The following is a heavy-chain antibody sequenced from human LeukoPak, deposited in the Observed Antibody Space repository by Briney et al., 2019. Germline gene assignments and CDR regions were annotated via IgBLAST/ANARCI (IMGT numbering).Heavy chain of an antibody. V-gene: IGHV3-11*01. CDR2: ISSSGSTI. CDR1: GFTFSDYY. Sequence: GGSLRLSCAASGFTFSDYYMSWIRQAPGKGLEWVSYISSSGSTIYYADSVKGRFTISRDNAKNSLYLQMNSLRAEDTAVYYCARELYGDYVGYYYYGMDVWGQGTTVTVSS. CDR3: ARELYGDYVGYYYYGMDV. J-gene: IGHJ6*02. D-gene: IGHD4-17*01.